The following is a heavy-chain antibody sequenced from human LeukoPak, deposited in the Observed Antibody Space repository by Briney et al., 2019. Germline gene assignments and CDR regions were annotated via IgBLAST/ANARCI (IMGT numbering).Heavy chain of an antibody. V-gene: IGHV3-30-3*01. CDR2: ISYDGSNK. CDR1: GFTFSSYA. D-gene: IGHD2-2*01. J-gene: IGHJ4*02. Sequence: QTGGSLRLSCAASGFTFSSYATHWVRQAPGKGLEWVAVISYDGSNKYYADSVKGRFTISRDNSKNTLYLQMNSLRAEDTAVYYCARGSGIVVVPAAPYFDYWGQGTLVTVSS. CDR3: ARGSGIVVVPAAPYFDY.